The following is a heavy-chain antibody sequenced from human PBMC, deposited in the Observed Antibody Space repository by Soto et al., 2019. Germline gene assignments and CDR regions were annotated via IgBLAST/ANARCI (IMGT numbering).Heavy chain of an antibody. J-gene: IGHJ4*02. CDR1: GGSISSYY. V-gene: IGHV4-59*01. D-gene: IGHD6-13*01. Sequence: SETLSLTCTVSGGSISSYYWSWIRQPPGKGLEWIGYIYYSGSTNYNPSLKSRVTISVDTSKNQFSLKLSSVTAADTAVYYCARESSSSSYGYFDYWGKGTLVTVSS. CDR3: ARESSSSSYGYFDY. CDR2: IYYSGST.